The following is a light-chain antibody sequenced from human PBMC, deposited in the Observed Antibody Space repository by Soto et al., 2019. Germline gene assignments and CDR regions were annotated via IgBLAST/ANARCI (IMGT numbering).Light chain of an antibody. CDR1: QSVSSSY. Sequence: EIVLTQSPGTLSLSPGERATLSCLASQSVSSSYLAWYQQKPGQAPRPLIYGASSRATGIPDRFSGSGSGTDFTLTISRLEPEDFAVYYCQQYGSSPWTVGQGTKVEIK. CDR2: GAS. J-gene: IGKJ1*01. CDR3: QQYGSSPWT. V-gene: IGKV3-20*01.